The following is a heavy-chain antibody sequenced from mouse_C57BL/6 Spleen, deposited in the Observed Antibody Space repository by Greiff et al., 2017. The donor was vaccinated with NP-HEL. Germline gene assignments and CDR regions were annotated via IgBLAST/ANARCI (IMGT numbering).Heavy chain of an antibody. Sequence: VKLVESGAELVKPGASVKLSCKASGYTFTEYTIHWVKQRSGQGLEWIGWFYPGSGSIKYNEKFKDKATLTADKSSSTVYMELSRLTSEDSAVYFCARHEAEGYGFEGYYFDYWGQGTTLTVSS. CDR3: ARHEAEGYGFEGYYFDY. J-gene: IGHJ2*01. V-gene: IGHV1-62-2*01. CDR1: GYTFTEYT. CDR2: FYPGSGSI. D-gene: IGHD2-2*01.